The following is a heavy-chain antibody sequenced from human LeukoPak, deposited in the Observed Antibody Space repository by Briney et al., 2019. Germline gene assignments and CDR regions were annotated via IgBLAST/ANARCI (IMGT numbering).Heavy chain of an antibody. V-gene: IGHV3-7*04. D-gene: IGHD1-26*01. CDR2: INQDGSEK. Sequence: GGSLRLSCAASAFTFSNSWMSWVRQAPGKGLEWLGNINQDGSEKNHVDSVKGRFTISRDDAKNSLYLQMNSLRAEDTAVYYCARDHIVGALDYWGQGTLVTVSS. CDR1: AFTFSNSW. J-gene: IGHJ4*02. CDR3: ARDHIVGALDY.